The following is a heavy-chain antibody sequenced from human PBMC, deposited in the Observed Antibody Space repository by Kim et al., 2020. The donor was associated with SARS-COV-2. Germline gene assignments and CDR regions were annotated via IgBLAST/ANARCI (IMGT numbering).Heavy chain of an antibody. D-gene: IGHD3-9*01. CDR2: INGDGTTT. J-gene: IGHJ4*02. CDR1: GLTFRNSW. Sequence: GGSLRLSCAASGLTFRNSWMHWVRQAPGKGLVWVSYINGDGTTTNYADSVKGRFTISRDNAKNTVYLQMNSLTAEDTAVYYCTRENDWSYDYWGQGALVSVSS. CDR3: TRENDWSYDY. V-gene: IGHV3-74*01.